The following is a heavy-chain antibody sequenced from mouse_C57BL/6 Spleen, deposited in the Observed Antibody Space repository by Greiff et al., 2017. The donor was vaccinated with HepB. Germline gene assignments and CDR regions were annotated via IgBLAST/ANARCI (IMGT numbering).Heavy chain of an antibody. CDR2: IDPETGGT. CDR1: GYTFTDYE. J-gene: IGHJ3*01. D-gene: IGHD2-5*01. Sequence: VQLQQSGAELVRPGASVTLSCKASGYTFTDYEMHWVKQTPVHGLEWIGAIDPETGGTAYNQKFKGKAILTADKSSSTAYMELRSLTSEDSAVYYCTSAYYSIPFAYWGQGTLVTVSA. CDR3: TSAYYSIPFAY. V-gene: IGHV1-15*01.